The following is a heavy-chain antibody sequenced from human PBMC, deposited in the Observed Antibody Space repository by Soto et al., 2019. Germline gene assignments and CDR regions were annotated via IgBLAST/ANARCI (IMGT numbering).Heavy chain of an antibody. CDR3: AALTRPDH. Sequence: GGSLRLSCAASGFTFSAYTMNWVRQAPGKGLEWVSSISTSSSYIYYADSVKGRFTISRDNAKNSLFLQMHSLRAEDTAVYYCAALTRPDHWGQGTLVTV. CDR2: ISTSSSYI. J-gene: IGHJ5*02. CDR1: GFTFSAYT. V-gene: IGHV3-21*01.